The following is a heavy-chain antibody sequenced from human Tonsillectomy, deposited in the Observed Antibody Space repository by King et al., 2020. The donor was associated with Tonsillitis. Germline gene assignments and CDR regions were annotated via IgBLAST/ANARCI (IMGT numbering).Heavy chain of an antibody. J-gene: IGHJ2*01. V-gene: IGHV3-13*01. CDR2: MGTAGET. CDR1: GFTFSSYD. Sequence: VQLVQSGGGLVQPGGSLRLSCAASGFTFSSYDMHWVRQATGKGLEWVSAMGTAGETYYPGSVKGRFTISRENAKNTLYLQMNSLGAGDTAVYYCAREQGFRYFDLWGRGTLVTVSS. D-gene: IGHD3-10*01. CDR3: AREQGFRYFDL.